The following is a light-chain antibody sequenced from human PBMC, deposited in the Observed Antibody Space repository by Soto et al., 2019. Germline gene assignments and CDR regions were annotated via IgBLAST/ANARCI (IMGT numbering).Light chain of an antibody. CDR2: KAF. V-gene: IGKV2-30*01. Sequence: DVVMTQSPLSLPVTLGQPASISCRSSQSIVYSDGNAYLSWFQQRPGQSPRRLIYKAFNRDSGAPDRLSGSGSCTDCTLKVSRVEAEDVGVYYCMQGTHWPPVTFGQGTKLEIK. J-gene: IGKJ2*01. CDR1: QSIVYSDGNAY. CDR3: MQGTHWPPVT.